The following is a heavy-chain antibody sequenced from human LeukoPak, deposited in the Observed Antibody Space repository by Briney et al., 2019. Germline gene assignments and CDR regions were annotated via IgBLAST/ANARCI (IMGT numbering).Heavy chain of an antibody. Sequence: ASVKVSCKASGYTFTGYYMHWVRQAPGQGLEWMGWINPNSGGTNYAQKFQERVTITRDMSTSTAYMELSSLRSEDTAVYYCAADRGIAVAGWVWYFDLWGRGTLVTVSS. CDR1: GYTFTGYY. V-gene: IGHV1-2*02. CDR3: AADRGIAVAGWVWYFDL. J-gene: IGHJ2*01. D-gene: IGHD6-19*01. CDR2: INPNSGGT.